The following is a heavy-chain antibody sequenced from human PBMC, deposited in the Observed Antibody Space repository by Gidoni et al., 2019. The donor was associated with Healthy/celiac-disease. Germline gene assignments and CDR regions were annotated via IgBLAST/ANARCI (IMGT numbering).Heavy chain of an antibody. Sequence: QVQLQQWGAGLLKPSDTLSLTCAVYGGYFSGYYWSWLRQPPGQGLGWNGEINNSGGTNYNPSLKCRVTISVDTSKNQFSLKLSSVTAADTAVYYCARRATSITIFAGWFDPWGQGTLVTVSS. V-gene: IGHV4-34*01. D-gene: IGHD3-3*01. CDR3: ARRATSITIFAGWFDP. J-gene: IGHJ5*02. CDR2: INNSGGT. CDR1: GGYFSGYY.